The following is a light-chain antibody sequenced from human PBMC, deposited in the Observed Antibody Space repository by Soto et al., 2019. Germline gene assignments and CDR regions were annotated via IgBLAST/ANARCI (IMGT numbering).Light chain of an antibody. V-gene: IGLV2-8*01. CDR3: CSYAGSINLI. CDR2: EVS. CDR1: SSDVGGHNH. Sequence: QSALTQPPSASGSPGQSVTISCTGSSSDVGGHNHVSWYQQHPGKAPKLMIYEVSKRPSGVPDRFSGSKTVNTASLTVSGLQAEDEAYYYCCSYAGSINLIFGGGTKVTVL. J-gene: IGLJ2*01.